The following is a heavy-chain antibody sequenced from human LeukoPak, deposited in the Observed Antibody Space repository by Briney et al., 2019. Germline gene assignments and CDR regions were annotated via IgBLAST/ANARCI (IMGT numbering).Heavy chain of an antibody. D-gene: IGHD6-13*01. CDR2: ISYDGGDP. J-gene: IGHJ5*02. CDR3: ARGYSSRLYNWLDP. Sequence: GGSLRLSCAASGFTFSSYWMHWVRQAPGKGLVWVSRISYDGGDPSYADSVKGRFTISRDNAKNTLYLQMNSLTAEDTAVYYCARGYSSRLYNWLDPWGQGTLVTVSS. V-gene: IGHV3-74*01. CDR1: GFTFSSYW.